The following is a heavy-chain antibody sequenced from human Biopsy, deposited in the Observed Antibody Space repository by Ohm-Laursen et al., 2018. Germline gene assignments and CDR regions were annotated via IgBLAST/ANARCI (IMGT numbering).Heavy chain of an antibody. CDR2: INPNGTTT. J-gene: IGHJ4*02. Sequence: ASVKVSCKASGYTFTSHYIHWVRQAPGQGLEWMGLINPNGTTTSYAQIFQGRVTMTRDTSMSTVYMELSSLRFADAAVYFCERATGWYGDLYSFDYWGQGTLVTVSS. D-gene: IGHD6-19*01. V-gene: IGHV1-46*01. CDR1: GYTFTSHY. CDR3: ERATGWYGDLYSFDY.